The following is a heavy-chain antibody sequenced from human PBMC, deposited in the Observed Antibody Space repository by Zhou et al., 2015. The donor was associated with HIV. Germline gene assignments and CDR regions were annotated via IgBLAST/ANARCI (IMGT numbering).Heavy chain of an antibody. D-gene: IGHD5-12*01. V-gene: IGHV1-69*01. Sequence: QVQLVQSGAEVKKPGSSVKVSCKASGGTFSSYAISWVRQAPGQGLEWMGGIIPIFGTANYAQKFQGRVTITADESTSTAYMELSSLRSEDTAVYYCVRTNHCLSGICPNFFYHMDVWGKGTTVTVSS. CDR3: VRTNHCLSGICPNFFYHMDV. J-gene: IGHJ6*03. CDR1: GGTFSSYA. CDR2: IIPIFGTA.